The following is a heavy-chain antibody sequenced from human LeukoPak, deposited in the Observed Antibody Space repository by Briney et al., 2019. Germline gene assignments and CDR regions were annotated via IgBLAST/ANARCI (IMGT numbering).Heavy chain of an antibody. D-gene: IGHD3-10*01. CDR3: AKINYYGSGSYRD. CDR1: GGSISSSSYY. J-gene: IGHJ4*02. CDR2: IYYSGST. V-gene: IGHV4-39*01. Sequence: SETLSLTCTVSGGSISSSSYYWGWIRQPPGKGLEWIGSIYYSGSTYYNPSLKSRVTISVDTSKNQFSLKLSSVTAADTAVYYCAKINYYGSGSYRDWGQETLVTVSS.